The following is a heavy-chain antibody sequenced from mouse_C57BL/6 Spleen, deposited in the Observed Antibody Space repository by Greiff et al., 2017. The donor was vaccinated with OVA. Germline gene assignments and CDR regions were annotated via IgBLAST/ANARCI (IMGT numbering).Heavy chain of an antibody. Sequence: QVQLQQPGAELVKPGASVKMSCKASGYTFTSYWITWVKPRPGQGLEWIGDIYPGSGSTNYNEKFKSKATLTVATSSSTAYMQLSSLTSEDSAVFSGARFLLSGNYEAYAMDYWGQGTSVTVSS. D-gene: IGHD2-1*01. V-gene: IGHV1-55*01. CDR2: IYPGSGST. J-gene: IGHJ4*01. CDR1: GYTFTSYW. CDR3: ARFLLSGNYEAYAMDY.